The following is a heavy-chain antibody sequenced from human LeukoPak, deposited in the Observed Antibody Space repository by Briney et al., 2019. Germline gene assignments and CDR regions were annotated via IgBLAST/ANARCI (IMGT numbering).Heavy chain of an antibody. D-gene: IGHD4-17*01. Sequence: GGSLRLSCAASGFTFSSYAMHWVRRAPGKGLEWVAVISYDGNNKYYADSVKGRFTISRDNSKNTLYLQMNSLRAEDTALYYCATLPTWGQGTLVTVSS. CDR2: ISYDGNNK. CDR1: GFTFSSYA. J-gene: IGHJ4*02. CDR3: ATLPT. V-gene: IGHV3-30-3*01.